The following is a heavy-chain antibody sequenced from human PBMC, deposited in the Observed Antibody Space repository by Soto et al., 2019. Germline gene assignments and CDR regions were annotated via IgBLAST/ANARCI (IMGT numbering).Heavy chain of an antibody. V-gene: IGHV1-46*01. Sequence: AAVQVSCKASGYTFTSYYMHWVRQAPGQGLEWMGIINPSGGSTSYAQKFQGRVTMTRDTSTSTVYMELSSLRSEDTAVYYCARDRGDFWSGYLFDYYYYYGMDVWGQGTTVTVSS. CDR2: INPSGGST. CDR1: GYTFTSYY. J-gene: IGHJ6*02. D-gene: IGHD3-3*01. CDR3: ARDRGDFWSGYLFDYYYYYGMDV.